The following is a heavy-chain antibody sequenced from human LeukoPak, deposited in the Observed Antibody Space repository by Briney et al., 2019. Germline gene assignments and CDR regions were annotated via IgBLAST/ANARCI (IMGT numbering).Heavy chain of an antibody. CDR3: ARDGYYGSFFDY. V-gene: IGHV3-33*01. J-gene: IGHJ4*02. CDR2: IWYDGSNK. CDR1: GFTFSSYG. D-gene: IGHD1-26*01. Sequence: PGGSLRLSCAASGFTFSSYGMHWVRQAPGKGLEWVAVIWYDGSNKYYADSVKGRFTISRDNSKNTLYLQMNSLRAEDTAVYYCARDGYYGSFFDYWGQGTLVTVSS.